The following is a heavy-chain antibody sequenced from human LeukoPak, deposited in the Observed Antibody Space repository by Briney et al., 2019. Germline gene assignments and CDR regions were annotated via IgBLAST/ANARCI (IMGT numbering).Heavy chain of an antibody. D-gene: IGHD3-22*01. CDR1: GGSISSSSYY. CDR3: ARGSWSNSDGSGSVDY. Sequence: SETLSLTCTVSGGSISSSSYYWGWIRQPPGKGLEWIGSIYYSGSTHYNPSLKSRVTISVDTSNNQFSLKLSSVTAADTAVYYCARGSWSNSDGSGSVDYWGQGTLVTVSS. J-gene: IGHJ4*02. V-gene: IGHV4-39*01. CDR2: IYYSGST.